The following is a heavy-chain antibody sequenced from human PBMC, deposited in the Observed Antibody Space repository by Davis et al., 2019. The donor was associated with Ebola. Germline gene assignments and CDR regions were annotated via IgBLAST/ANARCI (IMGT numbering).Heavy chain of an antibody. J-gene: IGHJ6*02. D-gene: IGHD3-10*01. V-gene: IGHV1-69*13. Sequence: SVKVSCKASGGTFSTYAITWVRQAPGQGLEWMGGIIPMFGTANYAQKFQGRVTITADESTNTAYMELSSLRSEDTAVYYCARDHGTMARGVQSNAMDVWGQGTTVTVPS. CDR3: ARDHGTMARGVQSNAMDV. CDR1: GGTFSTYA. CDR2: IIPMFGTA.